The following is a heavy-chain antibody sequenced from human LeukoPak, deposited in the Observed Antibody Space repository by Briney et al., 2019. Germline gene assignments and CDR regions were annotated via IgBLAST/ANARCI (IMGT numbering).Heavy chain of an antibody. V-gene: IGHV1-2*02. CDR3: VRSSYDSSLRFDYY. CDR2: LNPYSGDT. J-gene: IGHJ4*02. Sequence: ASVKVSCKASGYTFTAYYLHWVRQAPGQGLEWMGWLNPYSGDTNYAQNFQGRVTMTRDTSINTAYMELSRLRSDDTAVYYCVRSSYDSSLRFDYYWGQGTLVTVSS. D-gene: IGHD3-22*01. CDR1: GYTFTAYY.